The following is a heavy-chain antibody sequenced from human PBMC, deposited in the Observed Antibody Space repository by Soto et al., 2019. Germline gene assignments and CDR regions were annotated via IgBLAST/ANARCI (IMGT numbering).Heavy chain of an antibody. CDR2: IYYSGST. Sequence: SETLSLTCTVSGGSISSYYWSWIRQPPGKGLEWIGYIYYSGSTNYNPSLKSRVTISVDTSKNQFSLKLSSVTAADTAVYYCARMSSIADRGRFPIQYYYGMDVWGQGTTVTVSS. J-gene: IGHJ6*02. CDR3: ARMSSIADRGRFPIQYYYGMDV. V-gene: IGHV4-59*01. CDR1: GGSISSYY. D-gene: IGHD6-6*01.